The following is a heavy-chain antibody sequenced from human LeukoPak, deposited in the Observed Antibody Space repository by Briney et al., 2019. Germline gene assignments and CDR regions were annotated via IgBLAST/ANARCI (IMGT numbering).Heavy chain of an antibody. CDR2: IYYSGST. CDR3: ARVLGGATHYLDY. CDR1: GGSISSYY. D-gene: IGHD1-26*01. Sequence: SETLSLTCTVSGGSISSYYWSWIRQPPWKGLEWIGYIYYSGSTNYNPSLKSRVTISVDTSKNQFSLKLSSVTAADTAVYYCARVLGGATHYLDYWGQGTLVTVSS. V-gene: IGHV4-59*01. J-gene: IGHJ4*02.